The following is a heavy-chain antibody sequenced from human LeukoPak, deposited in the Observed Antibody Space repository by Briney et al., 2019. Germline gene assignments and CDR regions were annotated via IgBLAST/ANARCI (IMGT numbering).Heavy chain of an antibody. J-gene: IGHJ4*02. CDR2: ISSSSSYI. CDR3: ARITNSGSYWVFDY. Sequence: PGGSLRLSCAAYGFTLSSHSMNWVRQAPGKGLEWVSSISSSSSYIHSADSVKGRFTISRDNAKNSLYLQMNSLRAEDTAVYYCARITNSGSYWVFDYWGQGTLVTVSS. CDR1: GFTLSSHS. D-gene: IGHD3-22*01. V-gene: IGHV3-21*01.